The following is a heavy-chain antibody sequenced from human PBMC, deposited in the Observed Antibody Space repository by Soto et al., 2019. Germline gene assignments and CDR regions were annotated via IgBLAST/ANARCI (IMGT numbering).Heavy chain of an antibody. D-gene: IGHD2-15*01. CDR3: ARAIGDCSGGSCYSDFDY. CDR1: GGTFSSYA. Sequence: QVQLVQSGAEVKKPGSSVKVSCKASGGTFSSYAISWVRQAPGQGLEWMGGIIPIFGTANYAQKFQGRVTITADESTSTAYMELSSLRSEDTAVYYCARAIGDCSGGSCYSDFDYWGQGTLVTVSS. CDR2: IIPIFGTA. V-gene: IGHV1-69*12. J-gene: IGHJ4*02.